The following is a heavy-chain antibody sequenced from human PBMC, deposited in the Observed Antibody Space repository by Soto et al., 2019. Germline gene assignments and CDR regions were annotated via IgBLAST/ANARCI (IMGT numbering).Heavy chain of an antibody. Sequence: GGSLRLSCAASGFTFSDYYMSWIRQAPGKGLEWVSYISSSGSTIYYADSVKGRFTISRDNAKNSLYLQMNSLRAEDTAVYYCARDKKGLIAALSWEGPHYYYYYMDVWGKGTTVTVSS. V-gene: IGHV3-11*01. D-gene: IGHD6-6*01. CDR3: ARDKKGLIAALSWEGPHYYYYYMDV. CDR2: ISSSGSTI. J-gene: IGHJ6*03. CDR1: GFTFSDYY.